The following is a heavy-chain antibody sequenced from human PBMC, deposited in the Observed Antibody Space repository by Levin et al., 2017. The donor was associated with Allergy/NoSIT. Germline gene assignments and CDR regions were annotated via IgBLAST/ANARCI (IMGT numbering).Heavy chain of an antibody. CDR1: GYSFTSYW. J-gene: IGHJ4*02. D-gene: IGHD4-17*01. CDR2: IDPSDSYT. Sequence: GESLKISCKGSGYSFTSYWISWVRQMPGKGLEWMGRIDPSDSYTNYSPSFQGHVTISADKSISTAYLQWSSLKASDTAMYYCARRDYGDYAFDYWGQGTLVTVSS. CDR3: ARRDYGDYAFDY. V-gene: IGHV5-10-1*01.